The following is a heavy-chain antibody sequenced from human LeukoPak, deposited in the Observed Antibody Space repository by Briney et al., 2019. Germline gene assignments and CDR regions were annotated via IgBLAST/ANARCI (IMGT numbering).Heavy chain of an antibody. CDR1: GFTVSSNY. D-gene: IGHD3-3*02. V-gene: IGHV3-53*01. Sequence: GGSLRLSCAASGFTVSSNYMSWVRQAPGKGLEWVSVFYSGGNTYYADSVKGRFTISRDNSKNTLYLQMNSLRAEDTAVYYCARELITFSEYYYYGMDVWGQGTTVTVSS. CDR3: ARELITFSEYYYYGMDV. CDR2: FYSGGNT. J-gene: IGHJ6*02.